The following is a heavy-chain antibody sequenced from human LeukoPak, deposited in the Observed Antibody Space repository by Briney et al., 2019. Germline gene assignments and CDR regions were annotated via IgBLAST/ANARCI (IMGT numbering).Heavy chain of an antibody. CDR1: GYTFINHG. CDR3: AKGSSGWSFDY. J-gene: IGHJ4*02. V-gene: IGHV1-18*01. CDR2: TSTYNT. D-gene: IGHD6-19*01. Sequence: GASVKVSCKASGYTFINHGISWVRQAPGQGLEWMGWTSTYNTNYIQKLQGRVTMTTDTSTSTSYMEFRGLRSDDTAVYYCAKGSSGWSFDYWGQGTLVTVSS.